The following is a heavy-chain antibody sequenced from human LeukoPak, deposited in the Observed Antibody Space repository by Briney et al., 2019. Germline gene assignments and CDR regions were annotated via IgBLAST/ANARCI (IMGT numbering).Heavy chain of an antibody. D-gene: IGHD3-16*01. Sequence: GGSLRLSCAASGFTFSTYAMHWVRQAPGKGLEWVAVISYDGGNKYYADSVKGRFTISRDNSKNTLYLQMNSLRAEDTAVYYCARVGGVVLIHWHFDLWGRGTLVTVSS. V-gene: IGHV3-30*04. CDR3: ARVGGVVLIHWHFDL. CDR1: GFTFSTYA. CDR2: ISYDGGNK. J-gene: IGHJ2*01.